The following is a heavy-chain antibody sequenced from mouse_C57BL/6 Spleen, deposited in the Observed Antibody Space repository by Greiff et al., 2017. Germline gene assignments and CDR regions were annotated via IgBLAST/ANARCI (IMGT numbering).Heavy chain of an antibody. CDR1: GNSIPSGFY. CDR3: ATTMARGYYFDY. Sequence: EVKLMESGPGLVKLSQSLSPTSSFTGNSIPSGFYWNWIRQFPGNKPEWMGYISYDVSNNYNPSLKNRISITRDTSKNQFFLKLNSVTTEDTATYYCATTMARGYYFDYWGQGTTLTVSS. D-gene: IGHD2-1*01. V-gene: IGHV3-6*01. CDR2: ISYDVSN. J-gene: IGHJ2*01.